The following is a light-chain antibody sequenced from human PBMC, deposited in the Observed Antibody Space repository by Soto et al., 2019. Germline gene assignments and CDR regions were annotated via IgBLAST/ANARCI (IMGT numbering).Light chain of an antibody. Sequence: ELVLTQSPGTLSLSPGERATLSCRASQSVSSSYLAWYQQKPGQAPRLLIYGASSRATGIPDRFSGSGSGTDFTLTISILEAEYFAVYYCQRYGSSLSLATFGPETKVDIK. J-gene: IGKJ3*01. CDR1: QSVSSSY. V-gene: IGKV3-20*01. CDR2: GAS. CDR3: QRYGSSLSLAT.